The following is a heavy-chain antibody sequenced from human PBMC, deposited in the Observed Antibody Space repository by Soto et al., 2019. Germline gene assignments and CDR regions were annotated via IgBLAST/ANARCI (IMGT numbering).Heavy chain of an antibody. D-gene: IGHD6-19*01. J-gene: IGHJ6*02. CDR2: IWYDGSNK. Sequence: GGSLRLSCAASGFTFSSYGMHWVRQAPGKGLEWVAVIWYDGSNKYYADSVKGRFTISRDNSKNTLYLQMKSLRAEDTAVYYCARVRSEEAVAGQGPITYYYYGMDVWGQGTTVTVSS. CDR1: GFTFSSYG. V-gene: IGHV3-33*01. CDR3: ARVRSEEAVAGQGPITYYYYGMDV.